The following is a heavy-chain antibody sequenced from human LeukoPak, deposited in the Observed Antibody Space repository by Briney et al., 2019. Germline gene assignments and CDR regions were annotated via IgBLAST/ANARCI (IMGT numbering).Heavy chain of an antibody. V-gene: IGHV4-39*01. CDR2: IYYSEST. Sequence: SDTLSLTCTFSGGSINSSSYYWGWIRHPPEKGLEQIGSIYYSESTHYHPPLKSSVNISVDTSKNQFSLKLSSVTAADTAVYYCARLNYYDSSGYYYVGPYYYYYMDVWGKGTTVTVSS. CDR3: ARLNYYDSSGYYYVGPYYYYYMDV. CDR1: GGSINSSSYY. D-gene: IGHD3-22*01. J-gene: IGHJ6*03.